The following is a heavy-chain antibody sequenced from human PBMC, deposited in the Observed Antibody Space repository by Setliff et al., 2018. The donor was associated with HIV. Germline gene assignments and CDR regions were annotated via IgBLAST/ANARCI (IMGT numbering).Heavy chain of an antibody. V-gene: IGHV4-38-2*02. CDR3: ARATERTPHAFDI. J-gene: IGHJ3*02. CDR2: IYHSGST. Sequence: PSETLSLTCTVSGYSISSGYYWGWIRQPPGKGLEWIGSIYHSGSTYYNPSLKSRVTISVDTSKNRFSLKLSSVTAADTAVYYCARATERTPHAFDIWGQGTMVTVSS. D-gene: IGHD1-1*01. CDR1: GYSISSGYY.